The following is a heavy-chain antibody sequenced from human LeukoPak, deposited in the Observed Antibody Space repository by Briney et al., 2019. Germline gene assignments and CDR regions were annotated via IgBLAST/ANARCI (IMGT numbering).Heavy chain of an antibody. Sequence: SETLSLTCTVSGGSISSYYWSWIRQPPGKGLEWIGYICYSGSTNYNPSLKSRVTTSVDTSKNQFSLKLSSVTAADTAVYYCASKPRGVAAAGTMGPYFDYWGQGTLVTASS. V-gene: IGHV4-59*01. CDR2: ICYSGST. J-gene: IGHJ4*02. D-gene: IGHD6-13*01. CDR1: GGSISSYY. CDR3: ASKPRGVAAAGTMGPYFDY.